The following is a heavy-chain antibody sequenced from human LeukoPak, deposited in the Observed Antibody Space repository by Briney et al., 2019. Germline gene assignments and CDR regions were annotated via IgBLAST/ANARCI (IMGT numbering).Heavy chain of an antibody. CDR1: GGSISSSSYY. D-gene: IGHD6-6*01. Sequence: KSSETLSLTCTVSGGSISSSSYYWGWIRQPPGKGLEWIGSIYYSGSTYYNPSLKSRVTISVDTSKNQFSLKLSSVTAADTAVYYCASGLVQVADAFDIWGQGTMVTVSS. CDR2: IYYSGST. CDR3: ASGLVQVADAFDI. V-gene: IGHV4-39*07. J-gene: IGHJ3*02.